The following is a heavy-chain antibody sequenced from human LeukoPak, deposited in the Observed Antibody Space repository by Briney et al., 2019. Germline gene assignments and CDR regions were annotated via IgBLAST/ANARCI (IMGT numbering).Heavy chain of an antibody. Sequence: GGCLRLSCAAAGFTFSSYSMNWVRQAPGKGLEWGSYISSSSSTIYYADSVKGRFTISRDNANNSLYLQMNSLRAEDTAVFYCVNWFDRWGQGTLVTVSS. CDR1: GFTFSSYS. V-gene: IGHV3-48*04. CDR2: ISSSSSTI. J-gene: IGHJ5*02. CDR3: VNWFDR.